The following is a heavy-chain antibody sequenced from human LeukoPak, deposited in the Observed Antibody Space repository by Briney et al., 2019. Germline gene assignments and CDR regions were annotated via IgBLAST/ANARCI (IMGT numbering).Heavy chain of an antibody. J-gene: IGHJ4*02. D-gene: IGHD2-21*01. CDR3: ARAAWVSTSSKYYFDN. V-gene: IGHV1-8*01. CDR2: MNPNSGNT. CDR1: GYTFTSYD. Sequence: ASVKVSCKASGYTFTSYDINWVRQATGQGLEWMGWMNPNSGNTGYAQKFRGRVTMTRNTSISTAYMELSSLRSEDTALYYCARAAWVSTSSKYYFDNWGQGTLVTVSS.